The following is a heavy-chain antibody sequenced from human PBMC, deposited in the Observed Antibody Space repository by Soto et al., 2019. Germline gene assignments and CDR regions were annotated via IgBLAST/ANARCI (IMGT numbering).Heavy chain of an antibody. Sequence: PGGSLRLSCAASGFTFSNAWMSWVRQAAGKGLEWVGRIKSKTDGGTTDYAAPVKGRFTISRDDSKNTLYLQMNSLKTEDTAVYYCTTDNGGVVVAATPKRLDYWGQGTLVTVSS. D-gene: IGHD2-15*01. J-gene: IGHJ4*02. CDR1: GFTFSNAW. CDR3: TTDNGGVVVAATPKRLDY. CDR2: IKSKTDGGTT. V-gene: IGHV3-15*01.